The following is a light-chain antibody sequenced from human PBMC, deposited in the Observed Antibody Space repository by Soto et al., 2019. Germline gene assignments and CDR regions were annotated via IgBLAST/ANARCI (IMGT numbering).Light chain of an antibody. CDR2: DVS. V-gene: IGLV2-14*01. Sequence: QSVLTQPASVSGSPGQSITISCTGTSSDVGGYNYVSWYQQHPGKAPKLMIYDVSNQPSGVSNRFSGSKSGNTASLTISGLQAEDEADYYCSSYTSSSTVVFGGGTKVTVL. CDR3: SSYTSSSTVV. CDR1: SSDVGGYNY. J-gene: IGLJ2*01.